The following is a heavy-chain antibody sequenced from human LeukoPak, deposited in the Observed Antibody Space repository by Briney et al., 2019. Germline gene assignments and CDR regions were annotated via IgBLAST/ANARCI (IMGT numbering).Heavy chain of an antibody. CDR2: IHYDESFK. V-gene: IGHV3-30*02. CDR1: GFTFSTYG. J-gene: IGHJ3*02. D-gene: IGHD3-22*01. Sequence: GGSLRLSCAASGFTFSTYGMHWVRQAPGKGLEWVAYIHYDESFKYYAGSVRGRFTISRDNSKNTLYLQMNSLRAEDAAMYYCARFPHPPSMIVGEGDAFDIWGQGTMVTVSS. CDR3: ARFPHPPSMIVGEGDAFDI.